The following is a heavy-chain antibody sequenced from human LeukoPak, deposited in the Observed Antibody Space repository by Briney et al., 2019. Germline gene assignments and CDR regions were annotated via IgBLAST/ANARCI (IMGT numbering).Heavy chain of an antibody. V-gene: IGHV3-53*01. Sequence: GGSLRLSCAASGFTFSSYWMSWVRQAPGKGLEWVSVIYSGGSTYYADSVKGRFTISRDNSKNTLYLQMNSLRAEDTAVYYCARDRGGYNSGSFDYWGQGTLVTVSS. CDR2: IYSGGST. CDR3: ARDRGGYNSGSFDY. J-gene: IGHJ4*02. D-gene: IGHD5-24*01. CDR1: GFTFSSYW.